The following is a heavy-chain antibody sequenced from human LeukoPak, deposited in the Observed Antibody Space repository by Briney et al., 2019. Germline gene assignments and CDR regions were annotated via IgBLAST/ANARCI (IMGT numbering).Heavy chain of an antibody. CDR2: IYYSGST. V-gene: IGHV4-39*07. CDR3: ARRSGYDLVDY. CDR1: GGSISSSSYY. Sequence: PSETLSLTCTVSGGSISSSSYYWGWIRQPPGKGLEWIGSIYYSGSTYYNPSLKSRVTISVDTSKNQFSLKLSSVTAADTALYYCARRSGYDLVDYWGQGTLVTVSS. J-gene: IGHJ4*02. D-gene: IGHD5-12*01.